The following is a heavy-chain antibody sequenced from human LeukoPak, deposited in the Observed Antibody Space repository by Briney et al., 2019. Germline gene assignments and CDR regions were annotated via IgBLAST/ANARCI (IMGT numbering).Heavy chain of an antibody. J-gene: IGHJ5*02. CDR3: AKGQWDQEGFDP. CDR1: GFTFSSYA. CDR2: ISGSGGST. V-gene: IGHV3-23*01. Sequence: PGGSLRLSCAASGFTFSSYAMSWVRQAPGKGLEWVSAISGSGGSTYYADSAEGRFTISRDNSKNTLYLQMNSLRAEDTAVYYCAKGQWDQEGFDPWGQGTLVTVSS. D-gene: IGHD1-26*01.